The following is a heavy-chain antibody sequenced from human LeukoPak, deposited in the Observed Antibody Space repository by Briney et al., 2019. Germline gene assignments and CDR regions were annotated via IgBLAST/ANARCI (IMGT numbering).Heavy chain of an antibody. CDR1: GFTFSSYA. J-gene: IGHJ4*02. CDR2: ISGSGGST. Sequence: GGSLRLSCAASGFTFSSYAMSWVRQAPGKGLEWVSAISGSGGSTYYADSVKGRFTISRDNSKNTLYLQMNSRRAEDTVLYYCAKVGYDFWSGYYIYFDYWGQRTLVTVSS. D-gene: IGHD3-3*01. CDR3: AKVGYDFWSGYYIYFDY. V-gene: IGHV3-23*01.